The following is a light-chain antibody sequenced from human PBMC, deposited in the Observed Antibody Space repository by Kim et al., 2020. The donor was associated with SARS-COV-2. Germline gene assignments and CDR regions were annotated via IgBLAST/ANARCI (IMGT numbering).Light chain of an antibody. CDR2: GKN. CDR1: SLRSYY. Sequence: VAWGQTVRITCQGDSLRSYYATWYQQKPGQAPILVIYGKNNRPSGIPDRFSGSSSRNTASLTITGTQADDEADYYCNSRDSNDNVVFGGGTQLTVL. V-gene: IGLV3-19*01. CDR3: NSRDSNDNVV. J-gene: IGLJ2*01.